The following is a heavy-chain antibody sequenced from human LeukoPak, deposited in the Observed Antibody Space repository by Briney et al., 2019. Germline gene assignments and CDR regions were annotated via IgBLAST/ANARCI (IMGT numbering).Heavy chain of an antibody. D-gene: IGHD2-15*01. CDR3: AKDLREDCSGGSCYYFDY. V-gene: IGHV3-23*01. CDR1: GFTFSTYA. Sequence: PGGSLRLSCVASGFTFSTYAMTWVRQAPGKGLEWVSAISGSGYSTYYADSVKGRFTISRDNSRNTLYLQMNSLRAEDTAVYYCAKDLREDCSGGSCYYFDYWGQGTLVTVSS. J-gene: IGHJ4*02. CDR2: ISGSGYST.